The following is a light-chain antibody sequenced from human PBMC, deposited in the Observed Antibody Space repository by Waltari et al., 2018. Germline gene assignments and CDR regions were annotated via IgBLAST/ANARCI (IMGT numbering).Light chain of an antibody. J-gene: IGLJ2*01. CDR2: DNN. CDR1: SSNIGNSF. V-gene: IGLV1-51*01. CDR3: ATWDNSLTDVV. Sequence: QSVLTQPPSVSAAPGQKVTISCSGSSSNIGNSFVSCYHQLPGAAPKLLIYDNNKRHSGIPDRFSASKSGTSATLDITGLQIGDEADYYCATWDNSLTDVVFGGGTKLTVL.